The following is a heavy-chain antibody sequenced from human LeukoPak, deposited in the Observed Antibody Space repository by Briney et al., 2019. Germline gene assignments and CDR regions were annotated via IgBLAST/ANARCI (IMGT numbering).Heavy chain of an antibody. CDR2: IYTSGST. Sequence: SQTLSLTCTVSGGSISSGSYYWSWIRQPAGKGLEWIGRIYTSGSTNYNPSLKSRVTISVDTSKNQFSLKLSSVTAADTAVYYCARAGRLQSFDYWGQGTLVIVSS. V-gene: IGHV4-61*02. D-gene: IGHD5-18*01. CDR1: GGSISSGSYY. J-gene: IGHJ4*02. CDR3: ARAGRLQSFDY.